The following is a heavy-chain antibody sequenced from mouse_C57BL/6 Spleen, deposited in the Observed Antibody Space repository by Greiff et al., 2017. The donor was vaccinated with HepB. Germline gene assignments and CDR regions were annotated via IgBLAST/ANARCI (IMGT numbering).Heavy chain of an antibody. Sequence: QVQLQQSGAELVRPGASVTLSCKGSGYTFTDYEMHWGKQTPVHGLEWIGAIDPETGGTAYNQKFKGKAILTADKSSSTAYMELRSLTSEDSAVYYCTYYSNYPFAYWGQGTLVTVSA. CDR2: IDPETGGT. V-gene: IGHV1-15*01. CDR3: TYYSNYPFAY. J-gene: IGHJ3*01. D-gene: IGHD2-5*01. CDR1: GYTFTDYE.